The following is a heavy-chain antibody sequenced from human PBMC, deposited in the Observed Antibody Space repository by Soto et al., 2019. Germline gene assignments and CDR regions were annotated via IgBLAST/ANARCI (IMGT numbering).Heavy chain of an antibody. D-gene: IGHD2-2*01. CDR2: IIPIFGTA. CDR1: GGTFSSYA. J-gene: IGHJ4*02. V-gene: IGHV1-69*13. Sequence: SVEVSCKAFGGTFSSYAISWVRQAPGQGLEWMGGIIPIFGTANYAQKFQGRVTITADESTSTAYMELSSLRSEDTAVYYCAPYCSSTSCAPNYWGQGTLVTVSS. CDR3: APYCSSTSCAPNY.